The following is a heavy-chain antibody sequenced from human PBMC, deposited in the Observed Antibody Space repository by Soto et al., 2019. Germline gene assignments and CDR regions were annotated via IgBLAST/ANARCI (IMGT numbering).Heavy chain of an antibody. CDR3: SRYLVPHLGMDV. D-gene: IGHD3-16*01. CDR2: IIPIFGTA. V-gene: IGHV1-69*01. J-gene: IGHJ6*02. CDR1: GGTFSSYA. Sequence: QVQLVQSGAEVKKPGSSVKVSCKASGGTFSSYAISWVRQAPGQGLEWMGGIIPIFGTANYAQKFQGRVTITADESTSTAYMDLSSLRSEDTAVYYCSRYLVPHLGMDVWGQGTTVTVSS.